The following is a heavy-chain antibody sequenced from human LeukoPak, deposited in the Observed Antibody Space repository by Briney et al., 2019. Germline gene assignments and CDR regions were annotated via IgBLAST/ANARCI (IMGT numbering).Heavy chain of an antibody. V-gene: IGHV3-23*01. CDR2: IVAGTGAVT. CDR3: AKAEGKNPTGGRWLD. Sequence: GGSLRLSCAASGFTFSNYAMRWVRQAPGKGLECVSDIVAGTGAVTVYAASVKGRFTISRDNSKNTLYLQMNILRAEDTAIYYCAKAEGKNPTGGRWLDWGQGTLVTVS. D-gene: IGHD6-19*01. CDR1: GFTFSNYA. J-gene: IGHJ4*02.